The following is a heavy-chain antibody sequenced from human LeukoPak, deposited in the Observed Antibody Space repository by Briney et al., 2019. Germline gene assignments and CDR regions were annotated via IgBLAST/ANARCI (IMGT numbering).Heavy chain of an antibody. J-gene: IGHJ4*02. V-gene: IGHV1-2*02. CDR1: GYTFTGYY. CDR2: INPNSGGT. Sequence: GASVKVSCKASGYTFTGYYMHWVRQAPGQGLEWMGWINPNSGGTNYAQKFQGRVTMTRDTSISTAYMELSRLRSDDTAVYYCARDPLKRYCSCTSCYTTLPFDYWGQGTLVTVSS. D-gene: IGHD2-2*02. CDR3: ARDPLKRYCSCTSCYTTLPFDY.